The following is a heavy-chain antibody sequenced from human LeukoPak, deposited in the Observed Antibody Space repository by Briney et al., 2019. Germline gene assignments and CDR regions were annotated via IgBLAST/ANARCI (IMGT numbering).Heavy chain of an antibody. D-gene: IGHD3-22*01. CDR1: GFTFSDFW. V-gene: IGHV3-7*01. CDR2: IKQDGSEK. J-gene: IGHJ4*02. CDR3: AVWEYYYDTSGYFDQ. Sequence: GGSLRLSCAASGFTFSDFWMNWVRQAPGKGLEWVASIKQDGSEKYYVDSVKGRFSISRDNAKNSLYLQMNSLRAEDTAVYYCAVWEYYYDTSGYFDQWGQGTLVTVSS.